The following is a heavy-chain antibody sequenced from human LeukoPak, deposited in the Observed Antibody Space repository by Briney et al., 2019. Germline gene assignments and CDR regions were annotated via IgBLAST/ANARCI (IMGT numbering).Heavy chain of an antibody. CDR2: ISRGGTNI. D-gene: IGHD1-14*01. V-gene: IGHV3-21*01. Sequence: PGGSLRLSCAASGFIFSSNWMSWVRQAPGKGLEWVASISRGGTNIYYADSVKGRFVISRDDSNNSLILQMNSLTAEDSAVYYCAKDWSEPLYWGQGTLVTVSS. J-gene: IGHJ4*02. CDR1: GFIFSSNW. CDR3: AKDWSEPLY.